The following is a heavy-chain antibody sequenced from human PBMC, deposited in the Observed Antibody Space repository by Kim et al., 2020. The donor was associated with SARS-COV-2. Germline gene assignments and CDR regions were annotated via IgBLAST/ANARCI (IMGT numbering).Heavy chain of an antibody. V-gene: IGHV4-59*09. J-gene: IGHJ6*03. D-gene: IGHD1-26*01. Sequence: PALKSRVTISVDTTKNQFSLKLGSMTAADTAVYYCARGASGRVHYYYMDVWGKGTTVTVSS. CDR3: ARGASGRVHYYYMDV.